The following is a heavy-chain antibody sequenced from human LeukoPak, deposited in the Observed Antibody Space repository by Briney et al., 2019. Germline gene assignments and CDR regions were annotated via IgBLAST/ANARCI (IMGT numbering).Heavy chain of an antibody. J-gene: IGHJ4*02. V-gene: IGHV3-48*02. D-gene: IGHD6-13*01. Sequence: GGSLRLSCTASGFTFGDYAMSWVRQAPGKGLEWVSYISSSSSTIYYADSVKGRFTISRDNAKNSLYLQMNSLRDEDTAVYYCARGLNAYSSSWYYFDYWGQGTLVTVSS. CDR1: GFTFGDYA. CDR2: ISSSSSTI. CDR3: ARGLNAYSSSWYYFDY.